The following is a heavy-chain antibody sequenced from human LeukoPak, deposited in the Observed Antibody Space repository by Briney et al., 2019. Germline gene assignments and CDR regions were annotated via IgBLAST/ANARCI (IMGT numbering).Heavy chain of an antibody. CDR1: GYTFTGYY. D-gene: IGHD1-26*01. CDR3: ARGGGGSYYFDY. CDR2: MNPNSGNT. V-gene: IGHV1-8*02. Sequence: ASVKVSCKASGYTFTGYYMHWVRQATGQGLEWMGWMNPNSGNTGYAQKFQGRVTMTRNTSISTAYMELSSLRSEDTAVYYCARGGGGSYYFDYRGQGTLVTVSS. J-gene: IGHJ4*02.